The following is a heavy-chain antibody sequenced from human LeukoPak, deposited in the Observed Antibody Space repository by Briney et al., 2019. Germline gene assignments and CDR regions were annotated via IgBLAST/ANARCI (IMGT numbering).Heavy chain of an antibody. CDR2: ISGSGGST. J-gene: IGHJ4*02. D-gene: IGHD6-19*01. V-gene: IGHV3-23*01. CDR3: AKDESGWDYFDY. CDR1: GFTFSGYA. Sequence: PGGSLRLSCAASGFTFSGYAMSWVRQAPGKGLEWVSAISGSGGSTYYADSVKGRFTISRDNSKNTLYLQMNSLRAEDTAVYYCAKDESGWDYFDYWGQGTLVTVSS.